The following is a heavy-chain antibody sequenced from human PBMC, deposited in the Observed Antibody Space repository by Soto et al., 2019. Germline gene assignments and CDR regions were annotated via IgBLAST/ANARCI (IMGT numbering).Heavy chain of an antibody. Sequence: PGGSLRLSCTASIFSFNDYEMAWVRQSPGKGLEWLAYIGGADGTIRYADAVQGRFTISRDIAENSVFLQMNILRAEDTALYYCAGGVLYSGSFHDWGQGTLLTVSS. CDR2: IGGADGTI. CDR1: IFSFNDYE. CDR3: AGGVLYSGSFHD. V-gene: IGHV3-48*03. D-gene: IGHD1-26*01. J-gene: IGHJ4*02.